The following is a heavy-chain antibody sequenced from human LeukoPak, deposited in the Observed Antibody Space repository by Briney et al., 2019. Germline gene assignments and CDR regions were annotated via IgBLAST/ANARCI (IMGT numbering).Heavy chain of an antibody. D-gene: IGHD2-15*01. J-gene: IGHJ4*02. CDR1: GGSISSGGYY. CDR3: ARDSGGVFDY. CDR2: IYYSRST. V-gene: IGHV4-31*03. Sequence: PSETLSLTCTVSGGSISSGGYYWSWIRQHPGKGLEWIGYIYYSRSTYYNPSLKSRVTISVDTSKNQFSLELSSVTAADTAVYYCARDSGGVFDYWGQGTLVTVSS.